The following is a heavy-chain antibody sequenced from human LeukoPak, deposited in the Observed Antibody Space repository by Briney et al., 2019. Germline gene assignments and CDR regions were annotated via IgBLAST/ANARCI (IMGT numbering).Heavy chain of an antibody. J-gene: IGHJ6*02. CDR2: IYTSGTT. CDR3: ARGELSRDDSSGYIYYYGMDV. V-gene: IGHV4-4*07. CDR1: GGSISSYY. D-gene: IGHD3-22*01. Sequence: SETLSLTCTVSGGSISSYYWSWIRQPAGKGLEWIGRIYTSGTTNHNPSLRSRVTISLDTSKNQFSLNLSSVTAADTAVYYCARGELSRDDSSGYIYYYGMDVWGQGTTVTVSS.